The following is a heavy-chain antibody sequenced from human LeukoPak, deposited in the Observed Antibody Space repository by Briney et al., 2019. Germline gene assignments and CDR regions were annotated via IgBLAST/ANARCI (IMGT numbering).Heavy chain of an antibody. J-gene: IGHJ4*02. CDR3: ARAGRGLRYFDWLTYDY. Sequence: PGGSLTLSCAASGFTVSNNYMRWVRQAPGKGLEWVSLIYSGGSTYYADSVKGRFIISRDNSKNTLYLQMNSLRAEDTAVYYCARAGRGLRYFDWLTYDYWGQGTLVTVSS. CDR1: GFTVSNNY. V-gene: IGHV3-66*01. D-gene: IGHD3-9*01. CDR2: IYSGGST.